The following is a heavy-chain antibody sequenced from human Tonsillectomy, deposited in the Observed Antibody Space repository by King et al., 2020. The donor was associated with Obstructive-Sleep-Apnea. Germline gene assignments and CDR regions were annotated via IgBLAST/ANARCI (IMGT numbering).Heavy chain of an antibody. V-gene: IGHV3-30*04. CDR3: ASTITMIALGAFDI. D-gene: IGHD3-22*01. CDR2: ISYDGSNK. CDR1: GFTFSSYA. Sequence: VQLVESGGGVVQPGRSLRLSCAASGFTFSSYAMHWVRQAPGKGLEWVAVISYDGSNKYYADSVKGRFTISRDNSKNTLYLQMNSLRAEDTAVYYCASTITMIALGAFDIWGHGTMVTVSS. J-gene: IGHJ3*02.